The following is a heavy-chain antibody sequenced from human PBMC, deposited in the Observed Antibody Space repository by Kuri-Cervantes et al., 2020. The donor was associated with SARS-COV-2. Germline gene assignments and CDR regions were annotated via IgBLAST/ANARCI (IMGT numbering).Heavy chain of an antibody. V-gene: IGHV4-34*01. CDR3: ARGQWLGGALSPIINY. CDR2: INHSGST. Sequence: GSLRLSCAVYGGSFSGYYWNWIRQPPGKGLEWIGEINHSGSTNYNPSLKSRVTISVDTSKNQFSLKLSSVTAADTAVYYSARGQWLGGALSPIINYWGQGTLVTVSS. J-gene: IGHJ4*02. D-gene: IGHD6-19*01. CDR1: GGSFSGYY.